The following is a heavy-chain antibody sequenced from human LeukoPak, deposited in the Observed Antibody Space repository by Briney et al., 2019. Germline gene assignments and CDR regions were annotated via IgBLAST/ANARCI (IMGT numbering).Heavy chain of an antibody. CDR3: AKGFDYGDEY. Sequence: GGSLRLSCAASGFIFSNYAMHWVRQAPGKGLEWVTFIRYDGSNKYYAESVKGRFTISRDNSKNTLYLQMNSLRAEDTAVYYCAKGFDYGDEYWGQGTLVTVSS. CDR1: GFIFSNYA. V-gene: IGHV3-30*02. J-gene: IGHJ4*02. D-gene: IGHD4-17*01. CDR2: IRYDGSNK.